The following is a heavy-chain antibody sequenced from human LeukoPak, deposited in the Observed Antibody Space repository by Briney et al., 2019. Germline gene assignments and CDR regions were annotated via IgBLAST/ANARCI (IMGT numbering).Heavy chain of an antibody. V-gene: IGHV4-30-2*01. D-gene: IGHD2-2*02. Sequence: PSETLSLTCTVSGGSISSGGYYWRWIRQPPGKGLEWIGYIYHSGSTYYNPSLKSRVTISVDRSKNQFSLKLSSVTAADTAVYYCARDQERCSTSCYNAFDIWGQGTMVTVSS. J-gene: IGHJ3*02. CDR2: IYHSGST. CDR3: ARDQERCSTSCYNAFDI. CDR1: GGSISSGGYY.